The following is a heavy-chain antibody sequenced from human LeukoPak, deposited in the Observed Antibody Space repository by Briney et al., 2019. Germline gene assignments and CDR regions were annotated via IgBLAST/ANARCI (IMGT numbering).Heavy chain of an antibody. Sequence: SETLSLTCTVSGGPISSYYWSWIRQPPGRGLEWIGYIYYSGCTNYNPSLKSRVTISVDTSKNQFSLKLSSVTAADTAVYYCARVGIAAAGMFYYYMDVWGKGTTVTVSS. CDR3: ARVGIAAAGMFYYYMDV. D-gene: IGHD6-13*01. J-gene: IGHJ6*03. V-gene: IGHV4-59*01. CDR1: GGPISSYY. CDR2: IYYSGCT.